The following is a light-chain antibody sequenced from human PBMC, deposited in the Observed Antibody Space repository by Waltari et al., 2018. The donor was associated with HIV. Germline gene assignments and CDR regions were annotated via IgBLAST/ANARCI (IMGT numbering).Light chain of an antibody. Sequence: QSVLTHPPSLSGAPALSVTISCTGPFSNVGASYALHCYHHLPGTAPRLLIYANVNRPSGVPDRFFGSKSGSSASLGISRLQAEDEADYYCQSYDSSLSGVVFGGGTRLTVL. CDR1: FSNVGASYA. J-gene: IGLJ2*01. V-gene: IGLV1-40*01. CDR2: ANV. CDR3: QSYDSSLSGVV.